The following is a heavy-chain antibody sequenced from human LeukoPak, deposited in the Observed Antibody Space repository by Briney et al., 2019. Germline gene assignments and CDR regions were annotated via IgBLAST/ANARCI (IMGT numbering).Heavy chain of an antibody. D-gene: IGHD1-26*01. CDR1: GFTFDDSA. Sequence: GGSLRLSCAASGFTFDDSAMHWVRQAPGKGLEWVSLISGDGVRTYYADSVRGRFTVSRDNSKNSLSLQMNSLTPEDTALYYCAKDVKTGTGGRYYTSFDDWGQGTLVTVSS. CDR2: ISGDGVRT. V-gene: IGHV3-43*02. J-gene: IGHJ4*02. CDR3: AKDVKTGTGGRYYTSFDD.